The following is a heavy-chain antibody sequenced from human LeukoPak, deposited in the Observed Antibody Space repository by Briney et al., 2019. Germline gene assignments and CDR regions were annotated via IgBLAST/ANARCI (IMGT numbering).Heavy chain of an antibody. J-gene: IGHJ4*02. CDR1: GFTLSTYA. Sequence: GGSLRLSCAASGFTLSTYAMSWVRQAPEKGLEWVSTIRCSGGGTYYADSVKGRFTISRDDSKNTLYFQMNSLRAEDTAVYYCVKDLGRYRNNCFDYWGQGTLVTVSS. CDR2: IRCSGGGT. CDR3: VKDLGRYRNNCFDY. V-gene: IGHV3-23*01. D-gene: IGHD1-26*01.